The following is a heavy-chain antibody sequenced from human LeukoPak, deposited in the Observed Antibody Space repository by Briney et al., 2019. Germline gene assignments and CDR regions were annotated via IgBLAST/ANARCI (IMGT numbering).Heavy chain of an antibody. CDR2: ISSSSSSI. CDR1: GFTFSNYY. J-gene: IGHJ3*02. CDR3: VRDRTSVTTHDAFDI. V-gene: IGHV3-48*02. D-gene: IGHD4-17*01. Sequence: GGSLRLSCAASGFTFSNYYMNWVRQAPGKGLEWVSYISSSSSSIYYADSVKGRFTISRDNAKNSLYLQMNSLRDEDTAVYYCVRDRTSVTTHDAFDIWGQGTMVTVSS.